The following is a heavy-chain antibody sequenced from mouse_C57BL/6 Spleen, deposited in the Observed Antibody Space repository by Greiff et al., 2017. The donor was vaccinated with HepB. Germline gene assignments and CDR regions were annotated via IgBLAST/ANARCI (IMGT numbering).Heavy chain of an antibody. Sequence: EVQLQQSGGGLVQPGGSLKLSCAASGFTFSDYYMYWVRQTPEKRLEWVAYISNGGGSTYYPDTVKGRFTISRDNAKNTLYLQMSRLKSEDTAMYYCARQGGYYGDFDYWGQGTTLTVSS. V-gene: IGHV5-12*01. CDR3: ARQGGYYGDFDY. CDR2: ISNGGGST. J-gene: IGHJ2*01. CDR1: GFTFSDYY. D-gene: IGHD2-3*01.